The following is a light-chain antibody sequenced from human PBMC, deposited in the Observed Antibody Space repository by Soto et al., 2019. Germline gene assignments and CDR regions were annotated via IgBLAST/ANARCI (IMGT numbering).Light chain of an antibody. CDR3: ATWDGSLPGEV. V-gene: IGLV1-47*01. Sequence: QSVLTQSPSASGTPGQRVTISCSGSRSNIGRNFVYWYQHVPGTAPRLLIQRNNERPSGVPDRFSGSKSGTSGTLDITGLQTGDEADYYCATWDGSLPGEVFGGGTKLTVL. J-gene: IGLJ2*01. CDR1: RSNIGRNF. CDR2: RNN.